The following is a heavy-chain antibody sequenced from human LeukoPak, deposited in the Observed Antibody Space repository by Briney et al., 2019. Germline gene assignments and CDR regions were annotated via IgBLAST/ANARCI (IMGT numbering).Heavy chain of an antibody. CDR1: GFTFDNYA. CDR2: INWDGGIT. D-gene: IGHD2-21*01. CDR3: AKDHRGSYWGYFDL. V-gene: IGHV3-43D*03. J-gene: IGHJ2*01. Sequence: AGGSLRLSCAASGFTFDNYAMHWVSHAPGKGLEWVSLINWDGGITYYADSVQGRFTISRDNSKNSLYLQMSSLRPEDTALYYCAKDHRGSYWGYFDLWGRGTLVTVSS.